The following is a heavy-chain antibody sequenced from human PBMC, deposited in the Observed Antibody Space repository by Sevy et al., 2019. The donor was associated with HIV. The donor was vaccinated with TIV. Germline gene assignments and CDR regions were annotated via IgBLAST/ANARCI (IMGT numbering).Heavy chain of an antibody. CDR3: ARESRRCSNGVCYGYYGLDV. CDR2: ISLSGSTI. D-gene: IGHD2-8*01. J-gene: IGHJ6*02. Sequence: GGSLRLSCAASGFIFSDYYMSWIRQAPGKGLEWVSYISLSGSTIYYADSVKGRFTISRDNAKNSLYLQMNSLRAEDTAVYFCARESRRCSNGVCYGYYGLDVWGQGTTVNVSS. CDR1: GFIFSDYY. V-gene: IGHV3-11*01.